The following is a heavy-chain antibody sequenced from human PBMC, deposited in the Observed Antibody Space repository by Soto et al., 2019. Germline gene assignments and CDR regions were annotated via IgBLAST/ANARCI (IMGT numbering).Heavy chain of an antibody. Sequence: ASVKVSCKASGGTFSSYAISWVRQAPGQGLEWMGGIIPIFGTANYAQKFQGRVTITADESTSTAYMELSSLRSEDTAVYYCARDSSGGLEYSSAEFDYWGQGTLVTVSS. J-gene: IGHJ4*02. V-gene: IGHV1-69*13. CDR1: GGTFSSYA. D-gene: IGHD6-6*01. CDR2: IIPIFGTA. CDR3: ARDSSGGLEYSSAEFDY.